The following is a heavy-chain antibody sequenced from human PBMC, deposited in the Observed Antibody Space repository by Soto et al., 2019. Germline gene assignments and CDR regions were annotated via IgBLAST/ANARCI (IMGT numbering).Heavy chain of an antibody. J-gene: IGHJ4*02. CDR3: ARQITLVRGVIPPGFDY. Sequence: QVQLVQSGAEVKKPGASVKVSCKASGYTFTSYAMHWVRQAPGQRLEWMGWINAGNGNTKYSQKFQGRVTITRDTSARTACMDLSSLRSEDTAVYYCARQITLVRGVIPPGFDYWGQGTLVTVSS. D-gene: IGHD3-10*01. CDR2: INAGNGNT. V-gene: IGHV1-3*01. CDR1: GYTFTSYA.